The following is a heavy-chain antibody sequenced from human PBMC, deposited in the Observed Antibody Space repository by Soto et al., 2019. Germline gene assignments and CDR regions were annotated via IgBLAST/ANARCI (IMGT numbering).Heavy chain of an antibody. CDR1: GFSLSTSGVG. Sequence: QITLKESGPTLVKPTQTLTLTCTFSGFSLSTSGVGVGWIRQPPGKALEWLALIYWGDDKRYSPSLKSRLTITKDTSKNQVVLTMTNMDPVDTATYYCAHRGVEGIYFDNWGQGTLVTVSS. J-gene: IGHJ4*02. V-gene: IGHV2-5*02. CDR3: AHRGVEGIYFDN. D-gene: IGHD1-1*01. CDR2: IYWGDDK.